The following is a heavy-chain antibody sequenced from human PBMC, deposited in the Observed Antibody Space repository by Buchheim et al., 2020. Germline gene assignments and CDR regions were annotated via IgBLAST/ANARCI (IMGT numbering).Heavy chain of an antibody. CDR2: ISGSGGCT. CDR3: AKDLVERSGWYDYFEY. D-gene: IGHD6-19*01. CDR1: GFTFSSYA. V-gene: IGHV3-23*01. Sequence: EVQLLESGGGLVQPGGSLRLCCAASGFTFSSYAMSWVRQAPGKGLEWVSVISGSGGCTYYADSVQGRFTISSDHSKNTPDLQMNSLRAEDTAVYYCAKDLVERSGWYDYFEYWGQGTL. J-gene: IGHJ4*02.